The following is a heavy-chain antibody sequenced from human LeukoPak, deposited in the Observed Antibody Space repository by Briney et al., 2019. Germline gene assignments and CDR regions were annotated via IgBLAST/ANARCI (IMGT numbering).Heavy chain of an antibody. Sequence: AASVKVSCKASGGTFSSYAISWVRQAPGQGLEWMGRIIPIFGTANYAQKLQGRVTMTTDTSTSTAYMELRSLRSDDTAVYYCARDVHGDYGSGWFDPWGQGTLVSVSS. CDR2: IIPIFGTA. D-gene: IGHD4-17*01. CDR1: GGTFSSYA. J-gene: IGHJ5*02. V-gene: IGHV1-69*05. CDR3: ARDVHGDYGSGWFDP.